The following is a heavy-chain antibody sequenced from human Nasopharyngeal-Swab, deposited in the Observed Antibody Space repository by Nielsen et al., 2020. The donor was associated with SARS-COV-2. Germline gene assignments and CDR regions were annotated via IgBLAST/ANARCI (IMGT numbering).Heavy chain of an antibody. D-gene: IGHD1-26*01. V-gene: IGHV1-46*01. J-gene: IGHJ6*02. CDR3: AREIVGASYYYYGMDV. CDR2: INPSGGST. Sequence: WVRHAPGQGLEWMGIINPSGGSTSYAQKFQGRVTMTRDTSTSTVYMELSSLRSEDTAVYYCAREIVGASYYYYGMDVWGQGTTVTVSS.